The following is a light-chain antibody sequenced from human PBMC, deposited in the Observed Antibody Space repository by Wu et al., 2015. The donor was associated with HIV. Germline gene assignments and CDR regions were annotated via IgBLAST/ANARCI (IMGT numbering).Light chain of an antibody. CDR2: DAS. V-gene: IGKV1-9*01. Sequence: IKLTQSPSSLSASIGDRITITCRASQDIVTYLAWYQQTPGKAPRVLIHDASTSQTGVSSRFSGSGSGTEFTLSISGLQREDFAIYYCQQLNSFPLTFGQGTRLETK. CDR1: QDIVTY. J-gene: IGKJ5*01. CDR3: QQLNSFPLT.